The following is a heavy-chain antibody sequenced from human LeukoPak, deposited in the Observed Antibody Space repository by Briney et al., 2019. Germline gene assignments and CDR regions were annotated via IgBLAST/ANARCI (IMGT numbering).Heavy chain of an antibody. J-gene: IGHJ4*02. CDR1: GGSISSGDYY. CDR2: IYYSGST. V-gene: IGHV4-30-4*08. D-gene: IGHD5-18*01. Sequence: PSQTLSLTCTVSGGSISSGDYYWSWIRQPPGKGLEWIGYIYYSGSTYYNPSLKSRVTISVDTSKNQFSLKLSSVTAADTAVYYCARNRGYSYGFLLWGQGTLVTVSS. CDR3: ARNRGYSYGFLL.